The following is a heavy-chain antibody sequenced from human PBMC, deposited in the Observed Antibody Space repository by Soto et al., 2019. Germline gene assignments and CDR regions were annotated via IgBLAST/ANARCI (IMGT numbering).Heavy chain of an antibody. CDR3: ARRRGYSGYD. CDR1: GGSFSGYY. J-gene: IGHJ4*02. D-gene: IGHD5-12*01. CDR2: IKHSGST. V-gene: IGHV4-34*01. Sequence: QVQLQQWGAGLLKPSETLSLTCAVYGGSFSGYYWSWIRQPPGKGLEWIGEIKHSGSTNYNPSLKSRVTRSVDTSKNQYSLKLSSVTAADTAVYYCARRRGYSGYDWGQGTLVTVSS.